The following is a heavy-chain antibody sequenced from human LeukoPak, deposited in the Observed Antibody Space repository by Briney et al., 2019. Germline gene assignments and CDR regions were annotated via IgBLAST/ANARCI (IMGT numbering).Heavy chain of an antibody. Sequence: SQTLSLTCAISRGSVSSNSAAWNWIRQSPSRGLEWLGRTYYRSKWYNDYTLSVKSRITINPDTSKNQFSLQLNSVTLEDTAVYYCARGAVAHFDCWGQGTLVTVTS. D-gene: IGHD6-19*01. V-gene: IGHV6-1*01. J-gene: IGHJ4*02. CDR3: ARGAVAHFDC. CDR2: TYYRSKWYN. CDR1: RGSVSSNSAA.